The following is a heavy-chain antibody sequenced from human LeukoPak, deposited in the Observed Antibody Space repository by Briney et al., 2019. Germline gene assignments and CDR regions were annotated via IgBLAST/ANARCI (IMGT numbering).Heavy chain of an antibody. D-gene: IGHD2-15*01. Sequence: ASVKVSCKASGYTFTSYDINWVRQATGQGLEWMGWMNPNSGNTGYAQKFQGRVTMTRNTSISTAYMELSSLRSEDTAVYYCARSYDRWLLDYYGMDVWGQGTTVTVSS. CDR3: ARSYDRWLLDYYGMDV. CDR2: MNPNSGNT. V-gene: IGHV1-8*01. CDR1: GYTFTSYD. J-gene: IGHJ6*02.